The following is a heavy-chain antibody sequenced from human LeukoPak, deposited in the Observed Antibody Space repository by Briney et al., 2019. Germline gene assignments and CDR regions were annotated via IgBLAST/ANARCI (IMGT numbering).Heavy chain of an antibody. CDR3: ASGDCGVDCHNGAFDI. J-gene: IGHJ3*02. CDR2: IYYSGST. CDR1: GGSISSYY. Sequence: PSETLSLTCTVSGGSISSYYWSWIRQPPGKGLEWIGYIYYSGSTNYNPSLKSRVTISVDTSKNQFSLKLSSVTAADTAVYYCASGDCGVDCHNGAFDIWGQGTMVTVSS. V-gene: IGHV4-59*01. D-gene: IGHD2-21*02.